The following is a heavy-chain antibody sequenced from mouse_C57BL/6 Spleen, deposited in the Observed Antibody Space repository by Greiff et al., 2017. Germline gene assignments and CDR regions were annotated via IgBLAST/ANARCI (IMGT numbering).Heavy chain of an antibody. Sequence: EVQLQQSGPELVKPGASVKISCKASGYTFTDYYMNWVKQSHGKSLEWIGDINPNNGGTSYNQKFKGKATLTVDKSSSTAYMELRSLTSEDSAVYYCARGPTTVYYAMDYWGQGTSVTVSS. J-gene: IGHJ4*01. CDR3: ARGPTTVYYAMDY. CDR2: INPNNGGT. V-gene: IGHV1-26*01. CDR1: GYTFTDYY. D-gene: IGHD1-1*01.